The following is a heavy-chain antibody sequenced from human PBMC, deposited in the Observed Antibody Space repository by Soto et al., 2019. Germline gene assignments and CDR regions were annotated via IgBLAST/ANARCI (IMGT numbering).Heavy chain of an antibody. CDR1: GYTFMSYD. Sequence: QVQLVQSGAEVKKPGASVKVSCKASGYTFMSYDIHWVRQATGQGLEWMGRMNPNSGNTGYAQKLQGRVTVTRNTTITTAYVEVSSLRSEDTAVYYCARGPGYSASAWGQGTLVTVSS. V-gene: IGHV1-8*01. CDR2: MNPNSGNT. J-gene: IGHJ4*02. CDR3: ARGPGYSASA. D-gene: IGHD5-12*01.